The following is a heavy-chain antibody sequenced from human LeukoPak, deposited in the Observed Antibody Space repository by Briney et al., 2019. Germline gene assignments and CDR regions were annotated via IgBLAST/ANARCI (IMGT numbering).Heavy chain of an antibody. CDR2: IYYSGST. D-gene: IGHD3-10*01. V-gene: IGHV4-31*03. J-gene: IGHJ4*02. CDR1: GGSISSGGYY. CDR3: AGHYYGSGSYYKGFDY. Sequence: KTSETLSLTCTVSGGSISSGGYYWSWIRQHPGKGLEWIGYIYYSGSTYYNPSLKSRVTISVDTSKNQFSLKLSSVTAADTAVYYCAGHYYGSGSYYKGFDYWGQGALVSVSS.